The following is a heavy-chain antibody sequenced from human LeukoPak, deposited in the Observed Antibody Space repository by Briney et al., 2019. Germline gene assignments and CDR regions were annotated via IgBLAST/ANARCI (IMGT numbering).Heavy chain of an antibody. CDR2: IYYSGST. Sequence: SETLSLTCTVSGGSINNFYWSWIRQPPGKGLEWIGYIYYSGSTNYNPSLKSRVTISVDTSENQFSLKLTSVTAADTAVYYCARDREYSSSGLVWFDPWGHGILVTVSS. CDR1: GGSINNFY. CDR3: ARDREYSSSGLVWFDP. J-gene: IGHJ5*02. V-gene: IGHV4-59*12. D-gene: IGHD6-6*01.